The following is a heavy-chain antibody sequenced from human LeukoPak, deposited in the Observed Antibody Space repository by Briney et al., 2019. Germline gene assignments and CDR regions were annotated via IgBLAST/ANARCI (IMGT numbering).Heavy chain of an antibody. CDR1: GYTFTDYY. V-gene: IGHV1-2*02. CDR2: INPKSGGT. CDR3: ARGRGVHDSHTYDYFDY. J-gene: IGHJ4*02. D-gene: IGHD3-22*01. Sequence: ASVKVSCKASGYTFTDYYIHWVRQAPGQGLEWMGWINPKSGGTKHVVNFQGRVTMTRDTSISIAYMELSRLRSEDTAVYYCARGRGVHDSHTYDYFDYWGQGSLVTVSS.